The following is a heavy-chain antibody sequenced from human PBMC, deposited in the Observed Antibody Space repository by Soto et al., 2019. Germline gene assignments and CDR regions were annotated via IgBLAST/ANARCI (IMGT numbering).Heavy chain of an antibody. Sequence: QVQLQESGPGLVKPSGTLSLTCAVSGGSISSNNWWSWVRQAPGPGLAWIGDIFHSGSTNYNPSLKSRVTISVDKSKNQFSLKLSSVTAADKAMYYCARLFCSSSSCLPPGWFDPWGQGTLVTVSS. V-gene: IGHV4-4*02. J-gene: IGHJ5*02. CDR3: ARLFCSSSSCLPPGWFDP. CDR2: IFHSGST. CDR1: GGSISSNNW. D-gene: IGHD2-2*01.